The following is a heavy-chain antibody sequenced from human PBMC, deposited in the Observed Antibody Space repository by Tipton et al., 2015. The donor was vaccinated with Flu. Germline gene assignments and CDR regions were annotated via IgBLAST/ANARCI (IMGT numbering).Heavy chain of an antibody. D-gene: IGHD6-13*01. J-gene: IGHJ3*02. V-gene: IGHV3-23*01. CDR2: ISESGGST. CDR3: ARLDIAAAASSSAFDI. Sequence: SLRLSCAASGFTFSSYAMSWVRQAPGKGLEWVSAISESGGSTYYADSVKGRFTISRDNSKNTLFLQMISLRAEDTAVYYCARLDIAAAASSSAFDIWGQGTMVTVSS. CDR1: GFTFSSYA.